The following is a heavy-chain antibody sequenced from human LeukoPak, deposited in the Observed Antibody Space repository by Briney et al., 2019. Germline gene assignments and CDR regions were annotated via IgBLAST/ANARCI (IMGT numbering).Heavy chain of an antibody. D-gene: IGHD6-13*01. CDR2: IKQDGSEK. Sequence: GGSLRLSCAASGFTFSSYWMSWVRQAPGKGLEWVANIKQDGSEKYYVDSVKGRFTISRDNSKNTLYLQMNSLRAEDTAVYYCAKGGIASPGFDYWGQGTLVTVSS. CDR1: GFTFSSYW. V-gene: IGHV3-7*03. CDR3: AKGGIASPGFDY. J-gene: IGHJ4*02.